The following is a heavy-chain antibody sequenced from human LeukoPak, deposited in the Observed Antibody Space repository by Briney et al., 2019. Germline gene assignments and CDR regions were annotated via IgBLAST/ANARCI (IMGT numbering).Heavy chain of an antibody. CDR2: ISSTSGTI. CDR3: ARDALRKHAFDI. Sequence: PGGSLRLSCAASGFTFSSYSMNWVRQAPGKGLEWLSYISSTSGTIYYADSVKGRFTISRDNAKNSLFLQMNSLRDEDTAVYYCARDALRKHAFDIWGQGTMVTVSS. CDR1: GFTFSSYS. D-gene: IGHD1-14*01. J-gene: IGHJ3*02. V-gene: IGHV3-48*02.